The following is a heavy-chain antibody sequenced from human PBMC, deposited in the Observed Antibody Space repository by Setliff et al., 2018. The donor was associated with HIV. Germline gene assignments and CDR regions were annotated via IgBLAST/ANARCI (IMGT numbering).Heavy chain of an antibody. V-gene: IGHV1-24*01. CDR1: GYTLTELS. D-gene: IGHD3-16*02. CDR2: FDPEDGET. Sequence: GASLKVSCKVSGYTLTELSMHWVRQAPGKGLEWMGGFDPEDGETIYAQKFQGRVTMTEDTSTDTAYMELSSLRSEDTAVYYCATARSKVRLGELSLFDYWGQGTLVTVSS. J-gene: IGHJ4*02. CDR3: ATARSKVRLGELSLFDY.